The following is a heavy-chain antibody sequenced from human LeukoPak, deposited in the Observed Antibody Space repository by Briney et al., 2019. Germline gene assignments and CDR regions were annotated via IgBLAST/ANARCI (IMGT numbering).Heavy chain of an antibody. CDR2: INPNSGGT. V-gene: IGHV1-2*02. CDR1: GYTFTGYY. CDR3: ARDRMVAVVDY. Sequence: ASVKVSGKATGYTFTGYYMHWVRQARGQGLEWMGWINPNSGGTNYAQKFQGRVTMTRDTSISTAYMELSRLRSDDTAVYYCARDRMVAVVDYWGQGTLVTVSS. J-gene: IGHJ4*02. D-gene: IGHD4/OR15-4a*01.